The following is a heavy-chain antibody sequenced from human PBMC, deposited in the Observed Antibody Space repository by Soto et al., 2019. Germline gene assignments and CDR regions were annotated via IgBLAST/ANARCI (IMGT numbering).Heavy chain of an antibody. CDR1: GGFVSSGSYY. V-gene: IGHV4-34*01. CDR2: MSNSGGT. J-gene: IGHJ3*02. Sequence: QVQLQQWGAGLLKPSETLSLTCAVYGGFVSSGSYYWSWIRQPPGKGLEWIGEMSNSGGTHFNPPLQSRVTISVDTSKNQFSLKMSSVTAAATALYYCARVERETATTVVDAFDICGPGTMVTVSS. D-gene: IGHD1-1*01. CDR3: ARVERETATTVVDAFDI.